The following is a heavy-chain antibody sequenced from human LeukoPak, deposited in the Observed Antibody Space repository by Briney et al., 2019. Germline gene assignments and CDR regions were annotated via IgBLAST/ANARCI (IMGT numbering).Heavy chain of an antibody. CDR3: ARDRLTTYYDFWSGSPEARFDI. Sequence: SETLSLTCSVSGGSISSSSSYWGWIRQPPGKGLEWIGSIYYSGSSFDNPALKSRVTISVDTSKNQFSLKLSSVTAADTAVYYCARDRLTTYYDFWSGSPEARFDIWGQGTMVTVSS. J-gene: IGHJ3*02. D-gene: IGHD3-3*01. CDR1: GGSISSSSSY. CDR2: IYYSGSS. V-gene: IGHV4-39*01.